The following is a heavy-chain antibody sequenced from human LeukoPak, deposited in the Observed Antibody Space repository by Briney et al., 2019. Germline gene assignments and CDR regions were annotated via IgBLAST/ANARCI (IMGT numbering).Heavy chain of an antibody. CDR3: ARRRVTIFGVVIIPFFDY. J-gene: IGHJ4*02. Sequence: PSETLSLTCAVYGGSFSGYYWSWIRQPPGKGLEWIGEINHSGSTNYNPSLKSRVTISVDTSKNQFSLKLSSVTAADTAVYYCARRRVTIFGVVIIPFFDYWGQGTLVTVSS. CDR2: INHSGST. CDR1: GGSFSGYY. V-gene: IGHV4-34*01. D-gene: IGHD3-3*01.